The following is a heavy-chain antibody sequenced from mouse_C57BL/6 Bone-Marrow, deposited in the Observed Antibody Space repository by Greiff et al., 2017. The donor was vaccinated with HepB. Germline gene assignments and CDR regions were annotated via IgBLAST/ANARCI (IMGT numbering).Heavy chain of an antibody. CDR2: IRSKSNNYAT. CDR3: VRPHYYGSSYDWYFDV. V-gene: IGHV10-1*01. D-gene: IGHD1-1*01. Sequence: EVQRVESGGGLVQPKGSLKLSCAASGFSFNTYAMNWVRQAPGKGLEWVTRIRSKSNNYATYYADSVKDRFTISRDDSESMLYLQMNNLKTEDTAMDYCVRPHYYGSSYDWYFDVWGTGTTVTVSS. CDR1: GFSFNTYA. J-gene: IGHJ1*03.